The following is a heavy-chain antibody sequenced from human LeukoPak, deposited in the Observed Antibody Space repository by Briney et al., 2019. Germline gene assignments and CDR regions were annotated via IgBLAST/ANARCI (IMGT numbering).Heavy chain of an antibody. J-gene: IGHJ4*02. D-gene: IGHD6-19*01. Sequence: RGSLRLSCAASGFILSSNFNRWVRQAPRKGLEWDSAISGGGYSTYYADSVKGRFTVSRDNSKNTLYLQMNSLTDDDTAVYYCAKGRGTISGRTLDYWGQGTLVTVAS. CDR2: ISGGGYST. CDR3: AKGRGTISGRTLDY. CDR1: GFILSSNF. V-gene: IGHV3-23*01.